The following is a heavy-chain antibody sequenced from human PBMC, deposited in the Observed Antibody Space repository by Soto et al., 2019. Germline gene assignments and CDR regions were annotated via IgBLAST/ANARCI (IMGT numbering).Heavy chain of an antibody. CDR1: GFAFGGSA. V-gene: IGHV3-30*09. D-gene: IGHD2-8*01. CDR3: ARESPLLTPGGMDV. J-gene: IGHJ6*02. Sequence: QMQLVESGGGVVQPGRSLRLSCAASGFAFGGSAMHWVRQAPGKGLEWVAGISFDGSEKDYADSVKGRFAISRDNSENTLSLQMNSLRPEDTAVYYCARESPLLTPGGMDVWGQGTTVTVPS. CDR2: ISFDGSEK.